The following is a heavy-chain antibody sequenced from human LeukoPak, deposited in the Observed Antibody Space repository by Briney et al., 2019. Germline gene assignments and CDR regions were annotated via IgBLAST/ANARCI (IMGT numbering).Heavy chain of an antibody. CDR2: ISPYNGIT. D-gene: IGHD6-13*01. V-gene: IGHV1-18*04. CDR3: ARGHDSSWFPVPDY. Sequence: ASVKVSCKASGYNFNTHGISWVRQAPGQGLEWMGWISPYNGITNYAQKFQDRVSMTADTSTTTVYMEVRSLRSDDSAVYYCARGHDSSWFPVPDYWGQGTLVIVSS. J-gene: IGHJ4*02. CDR1: GYNFNTHG.